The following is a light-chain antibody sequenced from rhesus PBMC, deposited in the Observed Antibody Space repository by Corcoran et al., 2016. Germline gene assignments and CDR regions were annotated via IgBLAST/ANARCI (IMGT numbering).Light chain of an antibody. Sequence: DIQVTQSPSSLSASVGDRVTITCRASENVNNYLNWYQQKPGKAPKLLISKASTLQNGGPSRFSGSGSGTDYTFTISSLQPEDVATYYCQQGYGIPFTFGPGTKLDIK. V-gene: IGKV1-74*01. CDR1: ENVNNY. CDR3: QQGYGIPFT. J-gene: IGKJ3*01. CDR2: KAS.